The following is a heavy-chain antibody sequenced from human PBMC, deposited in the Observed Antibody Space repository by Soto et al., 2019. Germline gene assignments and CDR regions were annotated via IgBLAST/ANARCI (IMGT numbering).Heavy chain of an antibody. J-gene: IGHJ4*02. D-gene: IGHD3-3*02. CDR1: GFTFSSYS. Sequence: GGSLRLSCAASGFTFSSYSMNWVRQAPGKGPEWISYIGPSHNDVGYAASVKGRFTISRDNAKNSLYLQMNSLRAEDTAVYYYSSEILLARGASYFDYWAPGSLVTVSS. V-gene: IGHV3-21*05. CDR3: SSEILLARGASYFDY. CDR2: IGPSHNDV.